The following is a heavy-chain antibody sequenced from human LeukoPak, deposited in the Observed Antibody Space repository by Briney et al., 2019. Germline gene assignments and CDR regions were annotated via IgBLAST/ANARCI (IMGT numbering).Heavy chain of an antibody. V-gene: IGHV4-61*02. J-gene: IGHJ6*02. CDR1: GGSISSGSYY. CDR3: GSGYSYGYSYYYYGMDV. D-gene: IGHD5-18*01. Sequence: SQTLSPTCTVSGGSISSGSYYWSWIRQPAGKGLEWIGRIYTSGSTNYNPSLKSRVTISVDTSKNQFSLKLSSVTAADTAVYYCGSGYSYGYSYYYYGMDVCGQGTTVTVSS. CDR2: IYTSGST.